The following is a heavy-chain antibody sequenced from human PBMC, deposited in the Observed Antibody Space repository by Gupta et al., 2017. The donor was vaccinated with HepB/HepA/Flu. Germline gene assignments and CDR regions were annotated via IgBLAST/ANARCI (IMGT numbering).Heavy chain of an antibody. D-gene: IGHD2-2*01. CDR2: INHRGST. CDR1: GGSFSGYY. J-gene: IGHJ5*02. CDR3: ARGRIVVVPAAIRGLYSKNWFDH. Sequence: QVQPQQWGAGLLKPSETLSRTCAVYGGSFSGYYRSRIRQPPGKGLEWIGEINHRGSTNYNPSLKSRVTISVDTSKNQFSLKLRSVTAADTAVYYCARGRIVVVPAAIRGLYSKNWFDHWGQGTRVTVSS. V-gene: IGHV4-34*01.